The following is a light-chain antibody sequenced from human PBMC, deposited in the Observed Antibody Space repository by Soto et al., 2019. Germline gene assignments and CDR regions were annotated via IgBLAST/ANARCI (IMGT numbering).Light chain of an antibody. CDR2: DAS. J-gene: IGKJ1*01. CDR1: QSIGDY. V-gene: IGKV1-5*01. CDR3: QQYDIYRT. Sequence: DIQMTQSPSSLSASVGARVTLTCRASQSIGDYLAWYQDQPGKAPRLLIYDASNLKSGVPSRFSGSGSGTVFTLTIANLQPDDFATYYCQQYDIYRTFGPGTKVDIK.